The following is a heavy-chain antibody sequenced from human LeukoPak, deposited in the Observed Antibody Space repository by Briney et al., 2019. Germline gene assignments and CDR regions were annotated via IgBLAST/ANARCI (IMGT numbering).Heavy chain of an antibody. J-gene: IGHJ4*02. D-gene: IGHD3-10*01. CDR1: GFTFSSYE. Sequence: GGSLRLSCAASGFTFSSYEMNWVRQAPGKGLEWVSYISSSGSTIYYADAVKGRFTISRDNAKNSLYLQMNSLRAEDTAVYYCARDAGMGYYGSGPYFDYWGQGTPVTVSS. CDR3: ARDAGMGYYGSGPYFDY. V-gene: IGHV3-48*03. CDR2: ISSSGSTI.